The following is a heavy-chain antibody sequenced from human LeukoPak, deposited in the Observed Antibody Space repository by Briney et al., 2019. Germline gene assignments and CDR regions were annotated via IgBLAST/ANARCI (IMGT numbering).Heavy chain of an antibody. D-gene: IGHD6-13*01. J-gene: IGHJ4*02. CDR1: GFALSTYT. Sequence: PGGSLRLSCLATGFALSTYTMHWVRQAPGKGLEHVSTISTDGRNTYYADSEKGRFTISRDTSKNTLYLQMSSLRGDDTAVYYCLKGSQGPIWQQLVPDHWGQGTQVTVSS. CDR3: LKGSQGPIWQQLVPDH. V-gene: IGHV3-64D*06. CDR2: ISTDGRNT.